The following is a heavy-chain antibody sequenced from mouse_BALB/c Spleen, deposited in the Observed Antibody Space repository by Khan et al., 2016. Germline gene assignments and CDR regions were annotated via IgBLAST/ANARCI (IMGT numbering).Heavy chain of an antibody. V-gene: IGHV7-3*02. D-gene: IGHD2-4*01. J-gene: IGHJ4*01. Sequence: EVELVESGGGLVQPGGSLRLSCATSGFTFTDYYMSWVRQPPGKALEWLGFIRNKANGYTTEYSASVKGRITISSDNSQSILYLQMNTLRAEYSASVKRRFTISRVNSQSILYLQMNSRTAEDKSTDYCARVGGPSGYAMDYWGQGTSVTVSS. CDR2: IRNKANGYTT. CDR1: GFTFTDYY. CDR3: RFTISRVNSQSILYLQMNSRTAEDKSTDYCARVGGPSGYAMDY.